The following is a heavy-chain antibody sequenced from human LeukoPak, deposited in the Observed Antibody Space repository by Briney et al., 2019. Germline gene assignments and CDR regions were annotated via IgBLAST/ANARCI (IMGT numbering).Heavy chain of an antibody. D-gene: IGHD3-10*01. Sequence: SVKVSCKASGGTFSSYAISWVRQAPGQGLEWMGGIIPIFGTANYAQKFQGRVTITADKSTSTAYMELSSLRSEDTAMYYCAREGVPDAFDIWGQGTMVTVSS. V-gene: IGHV1-69*06. CDR2: IIPIFGTA. J-gene: IGHJ3*02. CDR1: GGTFSSYA. CDR3: AREGVPDAFDI.